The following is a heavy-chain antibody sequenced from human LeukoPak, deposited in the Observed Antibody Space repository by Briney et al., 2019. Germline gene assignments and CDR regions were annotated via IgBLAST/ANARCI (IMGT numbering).Heavy chain of an antibody. V-gene: IGHV3-9*01. CDR1: GFTFDDYA. CDR3: AINGGGDSGYGNFDY. CDR2: INWNSDSI. J-gene: IGHJ4*02. D-gene: IGHD5-12*01. Sequence: GGSLRLSCAVSGFTFDDYAVHWVRHVPGKGLEWVSGINWNSDSIGYADSVKGRFTTSRDNAKNSLYLQMNSLRAEDTAFYYCAINGGGDSGYGNFDYWGQGTLVTVSS.